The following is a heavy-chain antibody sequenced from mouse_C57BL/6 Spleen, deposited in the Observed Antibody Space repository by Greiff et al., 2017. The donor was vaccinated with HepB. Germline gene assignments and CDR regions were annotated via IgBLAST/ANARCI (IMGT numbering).Heavy chain of an antibody. CDR3: ARGRSYYSNYEPFDY. CDR1: GYTFTDYY. CDR2: INPNNGGT. D-gene: IGHD2-5*01. Sequence: EVQLQQSGPELVKPGASVKISCKASGYTFTDYYMNWVKQSHGKSLEWIGDINPNNGGTSYNQKFKGKATLTVDKSSSTAYMELRSLTSEDSAVYYCARGRSYYSNYEPFDYWGQGTTLTVSS. V-gene: IGHV1-26*01. J-gene: IGHJ2*01.